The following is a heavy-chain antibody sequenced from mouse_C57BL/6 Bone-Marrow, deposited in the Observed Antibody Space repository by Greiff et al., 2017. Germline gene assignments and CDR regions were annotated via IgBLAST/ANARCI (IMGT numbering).Heavy chain of an antibody. D-gene: IGHD3-2*02. CDR1: GFTFSDYY. CDR3: ARGLSPPYYYAMDY. J-gene: IGHJ4*01. V-gene: IGHV5-16*01. CDR2: INYDGSST. Sequence: EVKVVESEGGLVQPGSSMKLSCTVSGFTFSDYYMAWVRQVPEKGLEWVENINYDGSSTYYLDSLKSRFIISRDNAKNILYLQMSSLKSEDTATYYCARGLSPPYYYAMDYWGQGTSVTVSS.